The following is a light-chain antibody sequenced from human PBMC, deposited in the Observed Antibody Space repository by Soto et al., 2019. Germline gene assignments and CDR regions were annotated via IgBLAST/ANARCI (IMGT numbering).Light chain of an antibody. Sequence: SYELNQPPSVSVAPGKTARITCGGNNIGSKSVHWYQQKPGQAPALVIYYDSDRPSGIPERFSGSNSGNTATLTISRVEAGDEADYYCQVWDSSSDPRGVFGTGTKLTVL. V-gene: IGLV3-21*04. CDR3: QVWDSSSDPRGV. CDR1: NIGSKS. J-gene: IGLJ1*01. CDR2: YDS.